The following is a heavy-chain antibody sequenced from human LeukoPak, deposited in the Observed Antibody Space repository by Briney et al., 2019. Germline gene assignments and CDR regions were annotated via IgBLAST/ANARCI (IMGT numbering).Heavy chain of an antibody. V-gene: IGHV4-39*01. CDR3: ARSTPIVVVPAAPDYFDY. CDR2: IYYSGST. J-gene: IGHJ4*02. D-gene: IGHD2-2*01. Sequence: SETLSLTCTVSGGYISSSSYYWGWIRQPPGKGLEWIGSIYYSGSTYYNPSLKSRVTISVDTSKNQFSLKLSSVTAADTAVYYCARSTPIVVVPAAPDYFDYWGQGTLVTVSS. CDR1: GGYISSSSYY.